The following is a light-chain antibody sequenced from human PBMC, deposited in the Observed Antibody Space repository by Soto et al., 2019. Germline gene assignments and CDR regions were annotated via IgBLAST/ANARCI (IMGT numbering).Light chain of an antibody. CDR1: ESINDW. J-gene: IGKJ1*01. CDR2: KSS. CDR3: QHYKSYSRT. V-gene: IGKV1-5*03. Sequence: DIQMTQSPSTLSASVGDRVTITCRASESINDWLAWYQQRPGKPPKLLIYKSSTLESGVPSRFSGSGSGTEFTLTITSLQPDDFATYYFQHYKSYSRTVGQGPKVEI.